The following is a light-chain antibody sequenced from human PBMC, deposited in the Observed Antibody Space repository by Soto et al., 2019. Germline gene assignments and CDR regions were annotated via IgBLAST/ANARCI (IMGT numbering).Light chain of an antibody. J-gene: IGKJ2*01. Sequence: DIQMTQSPSSLSASVGDRVTLTCRASQSINRYLNWYQQKPGQAPRLLIYAASSLQSGVPSRFSGSGSGTDFTLTISSLQPEDFATYYCQQANSFSYTFGQGTKLEIK. V-gene: IGKV1-39*01. CDR2: AAS. CDR3: QQANSFSYT. CDR1: QSINRY.